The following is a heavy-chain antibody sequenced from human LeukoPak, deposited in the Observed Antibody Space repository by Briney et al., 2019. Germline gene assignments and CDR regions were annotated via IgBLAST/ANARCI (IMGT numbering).Heavy chain of an antibody. CDR3: ARALKGNYYSGSGTYRWFAP. CDR2: INPSGGST. Sequence: ASVKVSCKASGYTFTSYYMHWVRQAPGQGLEWMGIINPSGGSTSYAQKFQGRVTITTNTSISTAYMELSNLRSGDTAVYYCARALKGNYYSGSGTYRWFAPWGQGTLVTVSS. J-gene: IGHJ5*02. D-gene: IGHD3-10*01. CDR1: GYTFTSYY. V-gene: IGHV1-46*03.